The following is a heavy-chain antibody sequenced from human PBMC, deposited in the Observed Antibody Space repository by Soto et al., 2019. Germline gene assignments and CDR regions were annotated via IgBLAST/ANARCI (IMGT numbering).Heavy chain of an antibody. CDR2: IYYSGST. V-gene: IGHV4-39*01. CDR1: GGSISSSSYY. J-gene: IGHJ6*02. D-gene: IGHD3-10*01. Sequence: TSETLSLTCTVSGGSISSSSYYWGWIRQPPGKGLEWIGSIYYSGSTYYNPSLKSRVTISVDTSKSQFSLKLSSVTAADTAVYYCARHDPIYGSGSYFSYYYYGMDVWGQGTTVTVSS. CDR3: ARHDPIYGSGSYFSYYYYGMDV.